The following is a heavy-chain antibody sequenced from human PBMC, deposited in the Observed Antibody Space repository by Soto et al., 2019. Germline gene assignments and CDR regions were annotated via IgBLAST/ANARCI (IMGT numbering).Heavy chain of an antibody. J-gene: IGHJ5*02. D-gene: IGHD3-10*01. CDR1: GGSFSGYY. Sequence: ASETLSLTCAVYGGSFSGYYWSWIRQPPGKGLEWIGEINHSGSTNYNPSLKSRVTISVDTSKNQFSLKLSSVTAADTAVYYCARVRITMVRGVVNGRKRYNWFDPWGQGTLVTVSS. V-gene: IGHV4-34*01. CDR3: ARVRITMVRGVVNGRKRYNWFDP. CDR2: INHSGST.